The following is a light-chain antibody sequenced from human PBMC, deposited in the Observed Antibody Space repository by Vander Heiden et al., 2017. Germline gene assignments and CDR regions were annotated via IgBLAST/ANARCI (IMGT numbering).Light chain of an antibody. CDR1: QRVSSY. Sequence: EIVLTQSPPPLSLSSGAGPPLPCRASQRVSSYLAWYQQKPGQAPRLLIYDASNRATGIPARFSGSGSGTDFTLTISSLEPEDFAVYYCQQRSKWPLAFGQGTKLEIK. V-gene: IGKV3-11*01. J-gene: IGKJ2*01. CDR3: QQRSKWPLA. CDR2: DAS.